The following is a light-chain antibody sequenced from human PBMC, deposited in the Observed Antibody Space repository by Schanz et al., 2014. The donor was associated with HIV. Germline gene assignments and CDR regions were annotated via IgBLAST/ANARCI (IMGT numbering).Light chain of an antibody. CDR1: ASNIGHNF. Sequence: QSVLTQPPSVSAAPGQRVTISCSGSASNIGHNFASWFQQFPGTAPKLLIYVTHQRPSEIPDRFSGSKTGTSATLAITGLQTEDEADYYCATWDSTLSAWVFGGGTKLTVL. J-gene: IGLJ3*02. CDR2: VTH. V-gene: IGLV1-51*01. CDR3: ATWDSTLSAWV.